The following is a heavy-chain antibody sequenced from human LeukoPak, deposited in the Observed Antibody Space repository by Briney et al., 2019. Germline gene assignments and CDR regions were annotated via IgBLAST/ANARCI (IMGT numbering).Heavy chain of an antibody. CDR3: ARGFTAGNFDY. D-gene: IGHD5-18*01. Sequence: GGSLRLSCAASGFTLDNYGMSWVRQAPGKGLEWVSSINWNGGSTGYADSVKGRFTISRDNAKNSLYLQMNSLRAEDTALYHCARGFTAGNFDYWGQGTLVTVSS. J-gene: IGHJ4*02. CDR2: INWNGGST. CDR1: GFTLDNYG. V-gene: IGHV3-20*01.